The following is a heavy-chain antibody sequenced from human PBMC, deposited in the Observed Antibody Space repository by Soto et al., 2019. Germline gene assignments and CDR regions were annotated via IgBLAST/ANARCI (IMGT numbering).Heavy chain of an antibody. Sequence: ASVKVSCKASGYTFTSYDINWVRQATGQGLEWMGWMNPNSGNTGYAQKLQGRVTMTRNTSISTAYMELSSLRSEDTAVYYCACRSSSSELEYWGQGTLVTVSS. CDR2: MNPNSGNT. D-gene: IGHD6-13*01. CDR3: ACRSSSSELEY. J-gene: IGHJ4*02. CDR1: GYTFTSYD. V-gene: IGHV1-8*01.